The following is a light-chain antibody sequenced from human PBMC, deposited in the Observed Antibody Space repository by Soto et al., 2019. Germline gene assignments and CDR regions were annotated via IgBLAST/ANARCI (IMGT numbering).Light chain of an antibody. CDR2: AND. J-gene: IGLJ2*01. V-gene: IGLV1-40*01. CDR1: KSNIGASYS. Sequence: QSVLTQPPSVSGAPGQRVTISCNGSKSNIGASYSVNWYQQSPGTAPKLLIYANDNRPSGVPQRFSGSNSGNTATLTISRVEAGDEADYYCQVWDSSSDHPYVVFGGGTKLTVL. CDR3: QVWDSSSDHPYVV.